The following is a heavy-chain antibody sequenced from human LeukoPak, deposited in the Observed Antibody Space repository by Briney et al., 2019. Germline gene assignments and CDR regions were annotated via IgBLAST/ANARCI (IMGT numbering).Heavy chain of an antibody. D-gene: IGHD4-17*01. CDR2: FDPEDGET. CDR3: ATSGNGDLRYGMDV. V-gene: IGHV1-24*01. CDR1: RYTLTELS. J-gene: IGHJ6*02. Sequence: APVKVSCKVSRYTLTELSMHFVRQAPGTRLQGTGGFDPEDGETIYAQKFQGRVTMTEDTSTDTAYMELSSLRSEDTAVYYCATSGNGDLRYGMDVWGQGTTVTVSS.